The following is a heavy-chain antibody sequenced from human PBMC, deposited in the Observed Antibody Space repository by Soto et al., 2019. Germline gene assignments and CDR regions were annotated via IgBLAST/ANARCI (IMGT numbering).Heavy chain of an antibody. CDR3: ARDTNSLDP. D-gene: IGHD1-26*01. V-gene: IGHV4-38-2*02. CDR2: IFYTGDT. CDR1: NYSINSGFF. Sequence: SETLSLTCSFSNYSINSGFFWGWIRQPPGKGLEWIGSIFYTGDTYYNPSLKSRVAMSVDTSRNRFSLKLTSLTAADTAVYYCARDTNSLDPWGQGTLVTVSS. J-gene: IGHJ5*02.